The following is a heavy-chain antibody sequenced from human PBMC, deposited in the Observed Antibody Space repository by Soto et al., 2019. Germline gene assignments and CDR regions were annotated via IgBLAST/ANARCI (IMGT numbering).Heavy chain of an antibody. CDR3: AKGRPNYYDSSGYLLLLYFDY. V-gene: IGHV3-43*01. D-gene: IGHD3-22*01. CDR1: GFTFDDYT. CDR2: ISWDGGST. Sequence: GGSLRLSCAASGFTFDDYTMHWVRQAPGKGLEWVSLISWDGGSTYYADSVKGRFTISRDNSKNSLYLQMNSLRTEDTALYYCAKGRPNYYDSSGYLLLLYFDYWGQGTLVTVSS. J-gene: IGHJ4*02.